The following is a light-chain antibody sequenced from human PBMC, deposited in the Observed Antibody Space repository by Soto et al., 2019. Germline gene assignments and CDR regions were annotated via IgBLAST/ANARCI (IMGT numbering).Light chain of an antibody. CDR1: QAISNY. CDR3: QQYDNIPRT. CDR2: DAS. Sequence: DIQMTQSPSSLSASVGDRVTITCQASQAISNYLNWYQQKAGKAPKLLIYDASNLETGVPSRFSGSGSGTDFTFTISSLQPEDIATYYCQQYDNIPRTFGQGTKVEIK. J-gene: IGKJ1*01. V-gene: IGKV1-33*01.